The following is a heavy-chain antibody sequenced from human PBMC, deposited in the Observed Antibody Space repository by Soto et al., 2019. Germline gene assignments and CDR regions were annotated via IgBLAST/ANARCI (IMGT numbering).Heavy chain of an antibody. V-gene: IGHV4-31*03. CDR1: GDSITSGGFY. CDR3: AGVSCSNKGGCYCWFDA. CDR2: MHYSGHR. Sequence: QVQLQESGPGLVKPSQTLSLTSTVSGDSITSGGFYWSWIRQFPGKGLEFIGYMHYSGHRPYNPSLQSRDSISVDTCKNQVFLTLTSVTSADTAVYFCAGVSCSNKGGCYCWFDAWGPGGLVTVSS. D-gene: IGHD2-2*01. J-gene: IGHJ5*02.